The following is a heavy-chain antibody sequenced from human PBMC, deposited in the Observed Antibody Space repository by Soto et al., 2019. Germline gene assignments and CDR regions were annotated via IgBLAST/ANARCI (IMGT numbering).Heavy chain of an antibody. D-gene: IGHD2-15*01. CDR2: IYWDDDK. V-gene: IGHV2-5*02. CDR1: GFSLSTSGVG. CDR3: AYLPCSGGSCYWFSYSGMDV. J-gene: IGHJ6*02. Sequence: QITLKESGPTLVKPTQTLTLTCTFSGFSLSTSGVGVAWIRQPPGKALEWLALIYWDDDKRYRPSLETRLTVTKDTSKNQVVVSMTNMDSVDTAKYYCAYLPCSGGSCYWFSYSGMDVWGQGTTVTVSS.